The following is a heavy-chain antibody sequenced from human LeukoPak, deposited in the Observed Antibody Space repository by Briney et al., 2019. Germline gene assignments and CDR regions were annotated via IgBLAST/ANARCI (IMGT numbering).Heavy chain of an antibody. CDR3: ARSINVDTAMVFDY. Sequence: GASVKVSCKASGYTFTSYATNWVRQAPGQGLEWMGWINTNTGNPTYAQGFTGRFVFSLDTSVSTAYLQISSLKAEDTAVYYCARSINVDTAMVFDYWGQGTLVTVSS. D-gene: IGHD5-18*01. CDR1: GYTFTSYA. J-gene: IGHJ4*02. V-gene: IGHV7-4-1*02. CDR2: INTNTGNP.